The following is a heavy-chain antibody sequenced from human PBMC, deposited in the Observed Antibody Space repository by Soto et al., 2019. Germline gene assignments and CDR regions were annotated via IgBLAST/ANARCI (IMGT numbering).Heavy chain of an antibody. CDR1: GGTFSSYA. Sequence: SVKVSCKASGGTFSSYAISWVRQAPGQGLEWMGGIIPIFGTANYAQKFQGRVTITAGKSTSTAYMELSSLRSEDTAVYYCARAGLDDFWSGYYTHDYWGQGTLVTVSS. CDR2: IIPIFGTA. V-gene: IGHV1-69*06. D-gene: IGHD3-3*01. J-gene: IGHJ4*02. CDR3: ARAGLDDFWSGYYTHDY.